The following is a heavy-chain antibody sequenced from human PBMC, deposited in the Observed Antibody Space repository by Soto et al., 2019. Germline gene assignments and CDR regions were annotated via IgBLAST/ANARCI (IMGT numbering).Heavy chain of an antibody. CDR1: GFTVNSNY. J-gene: IGHJ6*02. CDR2: TNTGGTT. V-gene: IGHV3-53*02. Sequence: VQVLATGGGLIQPGGSLRLSCAASGFTVNSNYMSWVRQAPGEGLQWVSITNTGGTTYYADPVKGRFTVSRDNSKNTLYLQMNSLRAEDTAVYYCAKGDGLILAVWGQGTTVSVSS. CDR3: AKGDGLILAV. D-gene: IGHD1-26*01.